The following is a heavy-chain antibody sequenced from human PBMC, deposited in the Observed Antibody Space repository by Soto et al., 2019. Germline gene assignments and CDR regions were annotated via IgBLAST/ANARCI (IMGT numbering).Heavy chain of an antibody. Sequence: QVQLQESGPGLVKPSQTLSLTCTVSGDSISSGGYYWSWIRQHPGKGLEWIGYIYYSGSTYYSPSRHSRLTKSLDTSKNLFTLKLSSVAAAVSSMYFCARALGVYGIRLGGFDPWGQGTLVTVSS. CDR3: ARALGVYGIRLGGFDP. J-gene: IGHJ5*02. CDR2: IYYSGST. V-gene: IGHV4-31*03. D-gene: IGHD3-16*01. CDR1: GDSISSGGYY.